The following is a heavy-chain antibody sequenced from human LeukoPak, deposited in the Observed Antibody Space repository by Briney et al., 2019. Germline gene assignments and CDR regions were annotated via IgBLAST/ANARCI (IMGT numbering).Heavy chain of an antibody. D-gene: IGHD3-10*01. J-gene: IGHJ4*02. Sequence: GGSLRLSCAASGFTFNNYAMSWVRRAPGKGLEWVSAISGSAGSTFYADSAKGRFTISRDNSKNTLYLQMNSLRAEDTAVYYCAKDEKPLITMAPRDWGQGTLVTVSS. CDR3: AKDEKPLITMAPRD. CDR1: GFTFNNYA. V-gene: IGHV3-23*01. CDR2: ISGSAGST.